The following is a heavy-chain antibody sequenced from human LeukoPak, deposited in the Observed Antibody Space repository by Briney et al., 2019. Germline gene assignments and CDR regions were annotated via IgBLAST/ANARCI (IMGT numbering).Heavy chain of an antibody. D-gene: IGHD3-22*01. CDR3: ARELNYDSSGYYFDY. CDR2: INPNSGGT. V-gene: IGHV1-2*02. CDR1: GYTFTVYF. J-gene: IGHJ4*02. Sequence: ASVEVSCKASGYTFTVYFMHWVRQAPGQGLEWMGWINPNSGGTNYAQKFQGRVTMTRDTSISTAYMGLSRLRSDDTAVYYCARELNYDSSGYYFDYWGQGTLVTVSS.